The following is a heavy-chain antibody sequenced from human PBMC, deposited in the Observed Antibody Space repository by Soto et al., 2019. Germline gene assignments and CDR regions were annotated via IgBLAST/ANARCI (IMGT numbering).Heavy chain of an antibody. CDR3: ARVQLWTPGGYYFDY. CDR2: IYYSGST. D-gene: IGHD5-18*01. V-gene: IGHV4-30-4*01. Sequence: SETLSLTCTGSGGSISSGGYYWSWIRQPPGKGLEWIGYIYYSGSTYYNPSLKSRVTISVDTSKNQFSLKLSSVTAADTAVYYCARVQLWTPGGYYFDYWGQGTLVTVSS. J-gene: IGHJ4*02. CDR1: GGSISSGGYY.